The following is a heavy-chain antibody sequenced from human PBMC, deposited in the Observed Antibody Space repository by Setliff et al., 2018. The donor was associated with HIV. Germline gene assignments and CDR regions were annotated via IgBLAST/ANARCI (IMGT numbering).Heavy chain of an antibody. CDR3: TRDPRKGDTYYYDSSGAFDI. Sequence: GGSLRLSCTASGFTFGDYAMSWVRQAPGKGLEWVGFIRSKAYGGTTEYAASVKGRFTISRDDSKSIAYLQMNSLKTEDTAVYYCTRDPRKGDTYYYDSSGAFDIWGQGTMVTVSS. CDR1: GFTFGDYA. V-gene: IGHV3-49*04. D-gene: IGHD3-22*01. CDR2: IRSKAYGGTT. J-gene: IGHJ3*02.